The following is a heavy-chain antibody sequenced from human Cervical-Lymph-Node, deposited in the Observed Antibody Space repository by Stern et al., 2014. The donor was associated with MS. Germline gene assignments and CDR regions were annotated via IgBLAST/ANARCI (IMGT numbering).Heavy chain of an antibody. D-gene: IGHD6-19*01. CDR2: VNAGNGNT. CDR3: ARVDSAVTGTWAY. J-gene: IGHJ4*02. V-gene: IGHV1-3*01. Sequence: QVQLVQSGAEVKKPGASVKVSCKASGYTFTSYAMHWVRQAPGQRLEWMGWVNAGNGNTKYSQKFQGRVTITRDTSASTAYMELSSLRSEDTAVFYCARVDSAVTGTWAYWGQGTLVTVSS. CDR1: GYTFTSYA.